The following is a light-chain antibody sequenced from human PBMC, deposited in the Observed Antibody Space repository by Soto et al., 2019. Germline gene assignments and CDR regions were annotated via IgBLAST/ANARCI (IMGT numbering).Light chain of an antibody. J-gene: IGKJ1*01. CDR1: QSISTW. V-gene: IGKV1-5*03. CDR3: QQYNIYSPWA. CDR2: KAS. Sequence: DIQMTQSPSTLSASVGDRVTITCRASQSISTWLAWYQQKPGKAPKLLIYKASSLESGVPSRFSGSGSGTEFTFTISSLQPDDFATYYCQQYNIYSPWAFGQGTKVEIK.